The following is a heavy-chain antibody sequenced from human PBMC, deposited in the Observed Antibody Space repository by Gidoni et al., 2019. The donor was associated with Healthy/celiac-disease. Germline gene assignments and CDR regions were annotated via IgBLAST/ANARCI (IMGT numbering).Heavy chain of an antibody. D-gene: IGHD3-10*01. CDR3: ARTPAMVRGVNDAFDI. CDR1: GYSFPTYW. Sequence: EVQLVQSGAEVITPGESLKIFCKVYGYSFPTYWIGWVRQMPGKDLEWMGIIYPGDSDTRYSPSFQGQVTISADKSISTAYLQWSSLKASDTAMYYCARTPAMVRGVNDAFDIWGQGTMVTVSS. CDR2: IYPGDSDT. J-gene: IGHJ3*02. V-gene: IGHV5-51*03.